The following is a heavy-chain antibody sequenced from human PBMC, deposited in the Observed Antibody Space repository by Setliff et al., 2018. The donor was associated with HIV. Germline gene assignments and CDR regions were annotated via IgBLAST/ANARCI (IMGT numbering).Heavy chain of an antibody. CDR3: ARSPSYYDSSGYTAFDI. CDR1: GGSINSGGYY. Sequence: SETLSLTCTVSGGSINSGGYYWSWIRQHPGKGLEWIGYIYYSGSTYYNPSLKSRVTISVDTSKNQFSLRLSSVTAADTAVYYCARSPSYYDSSGYTAFDIWGQGTMVTVSS. J-gene: IGHJ3*02. CDR2: IYYSGST. D-gene: IGHD3-22*01. V-gene: IGHV4-31*03.